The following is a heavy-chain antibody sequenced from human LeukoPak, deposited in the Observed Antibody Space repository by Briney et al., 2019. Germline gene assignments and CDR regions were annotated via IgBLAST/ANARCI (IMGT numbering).Heavy chain of an antibody. Sequence: PSETLSLTCTVSGGSISSYYWSWIRQPPGKGLEWIGYIYYSGSTNYNPSLKSRVTISVDTSKNQFSLKLSSVTAADTAVYYCARGGYSSGVFDYWGQGTLVTVSS. CDR1: GGSISSYY. D-gene: IGHD6-19*01. J-gene: IGHJ4*02. CDR3: ARGGYSSGVFDY. V-gene: IGHV4-59*01. CDR2: IYYSGST.